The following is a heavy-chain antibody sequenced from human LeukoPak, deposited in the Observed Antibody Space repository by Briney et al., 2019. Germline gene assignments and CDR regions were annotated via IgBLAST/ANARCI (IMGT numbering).Heavy chain of an antibody. CDR1: GFTFSSYG. J-gene: IGHJ3*02. D-gene: IGHD3-10*01. CDR2: ISGSSDYI. Sequence: PGGSLRLSCAASGFTFSSYGMHWVRQAPGKGLEWVSSISGSSDYIHYADSVKGRFTISRDNAKNSLYLQMNSLRAEDTAVYYCARVYGSIDAFDIWGQGTMVTVSS. V-gene: IGHV3-21*04. CDR3: ARVYGSIDAFDI.